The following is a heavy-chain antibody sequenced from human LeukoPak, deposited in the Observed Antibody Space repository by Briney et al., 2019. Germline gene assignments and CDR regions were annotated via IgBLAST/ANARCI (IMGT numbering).Heavy chain of an antibody. V-gene: IGHV3-23*01. CDR1: GFTFRNYA. D-gene: IGHD3-9*01. CDR3: AKSGTHFDWLYNWFDP. Sequence: GGSLRLSCAASGFTFRNYAMSWVRQAPGKGLEWVSTISDSGGNTYYADSVRGRFTISRDNSKNTLSLQMNSLRVEDTALYYCAKSGTHFDWLYNWFDPWGQGTLVTVSS. CDR2: ISDSGGNT. J-gene: IGHJ5*02.